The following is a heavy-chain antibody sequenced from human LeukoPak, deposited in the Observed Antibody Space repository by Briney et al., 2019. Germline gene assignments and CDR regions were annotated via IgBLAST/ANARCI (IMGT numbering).Heavy chain of an antibody. Sequence: SQTLSLTCTVSGGSISSGGYYWNWIRQHPGKGLEWIGYIYYNGASYYNPSLRGRVTMSVDTSKKQCSLKLSSVTAADTAVYYCARGCGGNCYPPGAFDIWGQGTMVTVSS. D-gene: IGHD2-15*01. CDR2: IYYNGAS. CDR3: ARGCGGNCYPPGAFDI. J-gene: IGHJ3*02. CDR1: GGSISSGGYY. V-gene: IGHV4-31*03.